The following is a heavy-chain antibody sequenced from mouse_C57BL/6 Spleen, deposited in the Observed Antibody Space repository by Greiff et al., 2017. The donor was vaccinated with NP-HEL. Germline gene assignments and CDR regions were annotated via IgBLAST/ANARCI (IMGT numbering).Heavy chain of an antibody. D-gene: IGHD2-4*01. CDR1: GYAFSSSW. CDR3: AGIYYDYDDFDY. CDR2: IYPGDGDT. Sequence: VQLQQSGPELVKPGASVKISCKASGYAFSSSWMNWVKQRPGKGLEWIGRIYPGDGDTNYNGKFKGKATLTADESSSTAYMQLSSLTSEDSAVYFCAGIYYDYDDFDYWGQGTTLTVSS. V-gene: IGHV1-82*01. J-gene: IGHJ2*01.